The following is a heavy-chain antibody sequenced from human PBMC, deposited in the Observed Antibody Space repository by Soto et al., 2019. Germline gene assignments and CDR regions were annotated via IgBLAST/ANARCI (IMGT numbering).Heavy chain of an antibody. CDR3: ARWGIAAGDY. D-gene: IGHD6-13*01. CDR2: IWYDGSNK. V-gene: IGHV3-33*01. Sequence: ESGGGVVQPGRSLRLSCAASGFTFSSYGMHWVRQAPGKGLEWVAVIWYDGSNKYYADSVKGRFTISRDNSKNTLYLQMTSLRAEDTAVYCCARWGIAAGDYWGQGTLVTVSS. CDR1: GFTFSSYG. J-gene: IGHJ4*02.